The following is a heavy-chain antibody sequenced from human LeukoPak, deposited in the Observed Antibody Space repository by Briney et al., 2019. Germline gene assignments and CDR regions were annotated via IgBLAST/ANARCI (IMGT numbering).Heavy chain of an antibody. CDR2: IYYTGNT. CDR1: GGSISSYY. Sequence: KPSETLSLTCTVSGGSISSYYWSWIRQPPGEGLEWIGYIYYTGNTNYNPSLKSRVTISVDTSKNQFSLKLSSVTAADTAVYYCARGVSYYDSSGYYNEYFQHWGQGTLVTVSS. J-gene: IGHJ1*01. V-gene: IGHV4-59*08. D-gene: IGHD3-22*01. CDR3: ARGVSYYDSSGYYNEYFQH.